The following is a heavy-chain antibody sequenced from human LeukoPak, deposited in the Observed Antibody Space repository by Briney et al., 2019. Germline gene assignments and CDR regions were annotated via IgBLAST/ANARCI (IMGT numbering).Heavy chain of an antibody. Sequence: GGSLRLSCAASGFTFSSYSMNWVRQAPGKGLEWVSSISSSSSYIYYADSVKGRYTISRDNAKNSLYLQMNSLRAEDTAVYYCTRDPYDYVWGSYRYLYWGQGTLVTVSS. J-gene: IGHJ4*02. V-gene: IGHV3-21*01. CDR2: ISSSSSYI. CDR1: GFTFSSYS. CDR3: TRDPYDYVWGSYRYLY. D-gene: IGHD3-16*02.